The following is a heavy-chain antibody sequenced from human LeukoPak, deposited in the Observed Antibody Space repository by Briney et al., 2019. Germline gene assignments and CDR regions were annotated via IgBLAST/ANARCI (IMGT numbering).Heavy chain of an antibody. CDR1: GFTFSSYA. J-gene: IGHJ4*02. CDR3: AKAFLGYCSGGSCYSWDY. V-gene: IGHV3-23*01. Sequence: GGSLRLSCAASGFTFSSYAMSWVRQAPGKGLEWVSGISGSGTNTDYADSVKGRFTISRDISKNTLYLQMNSLRAEDTAVYYCAKAFLGYCSGGSCYSWDYWGQGTLVTVSS. D-gene: IGHD2-15*01. CDR2: ISGSGTNT.